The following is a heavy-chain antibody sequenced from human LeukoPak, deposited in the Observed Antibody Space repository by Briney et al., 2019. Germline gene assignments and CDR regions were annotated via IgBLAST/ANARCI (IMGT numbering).Heavy chain of an antibody. D-gene: IGHD3-9*01. Sequence: PGGSLRLSCAASGFTFSSYAMSWVRQAPGKGLERVSAISGSGGSTYYADSVKGRFTISRDNSKNTLYLQMNSLRAEDTAVYYCAKEPGLRYFDRQEGVQTDYWGQGTLVTVSS. J-gene: IGHJ4*02. CDR2: ISGSGGST. CDR3: AKEPGLRYFDRQEGVQTDY. V-gene: IGHV3-23*01. CDR1: GFTFSSYA.